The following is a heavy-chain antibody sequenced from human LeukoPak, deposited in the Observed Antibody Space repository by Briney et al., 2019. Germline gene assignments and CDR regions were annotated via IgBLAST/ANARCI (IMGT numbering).Heavy chain of an antibody. CDR3: ASDYSNSYYFDY. V-gene: IGHV1-69*04. Sequence: ASVKVSCKGSGGTFSSYAISWVRQAPGQGLEWMGRIIPILGIANYAQKFQGRVTITADKSTSTAYMELSSLRSEDTAVYYCASDYSNSYYFDYWGQGTLVTVSS. CDR1: GGTFSSYA. D-gene: IGHD4-11*01. J-gene: IGHJ4*02. CDR2: IIPILGIA.